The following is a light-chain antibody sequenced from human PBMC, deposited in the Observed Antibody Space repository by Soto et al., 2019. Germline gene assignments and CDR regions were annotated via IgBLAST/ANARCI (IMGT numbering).Light chain of an antibody. CDR3: HHYNSYAT. V-gene: IGKV1-5*01. Sequence: DIQLTQSPSTLPASVGDRVAITCRASQSIDRWLAWYQQKPGKAPKILIYHASSLATGVPSRFSGSGSGTEFTLTITSVRPDDFATYYCHHYNSYATFGQGTKVEIK. CDR2: HAS. J-gene: IGKJ1*01. CDR1: QSIDRW.